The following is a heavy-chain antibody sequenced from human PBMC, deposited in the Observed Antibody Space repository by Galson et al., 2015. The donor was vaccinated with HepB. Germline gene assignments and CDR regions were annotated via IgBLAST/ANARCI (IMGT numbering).Heavy chain of an antibody. V-gene: IGHV3-23*01. CDR1: GFTFSSYA. Sequence: SLRLSCAASGFTFSSYAMSWVRQAPGKGLEWVSAISGSGGSTYYADSVKGRFTISRDNSKNTLYLQMNSLRAEDPAVYYCAKEDVLPPERGEIRYFDWLAYYYYGMDVWGQGTTVTVSS. CDR2: ISGSGGST. D-gene: IGHD3-9*01. J-gene: IGHJ6*02. CDR3: AKEDVLPPERGEIRYFDWLAYYYYGMDV.